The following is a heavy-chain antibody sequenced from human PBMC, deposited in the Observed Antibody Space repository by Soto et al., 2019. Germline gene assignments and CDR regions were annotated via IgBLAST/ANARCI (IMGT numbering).Heavy chain of an antibody. V-gene: IGHV4-59*01. D-gene: IGHD2-15*01. J-gene: IGHJ5*02. CDR2: ISYSGRT. Sequence: ETLSLTCTVSGGSISSYYWSWIRQPPGKGLEWIGHISYSGRTSYNSSLKSRVTISVDTSKSHLPLKLSSVTAADTAVYYCAKVRDCSGGTCYSWWFDPWGQGTLVTVSS. CDR3: AKVRDCSGGTCYSWWFDP. CDR1: GGSISSYY.